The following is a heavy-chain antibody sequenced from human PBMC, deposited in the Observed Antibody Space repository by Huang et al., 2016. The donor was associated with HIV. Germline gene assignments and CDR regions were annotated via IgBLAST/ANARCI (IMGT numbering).Heavy chain of an antibody. CDR3: RGDIVVVIAATRYYFDY. V-gene: IGHV4-39*01. J-gene: IGHJ4*02. CDR1: GGSISSSSYY. CDR2: IYYSGRT. D-gene: IGHD2-15*01. Sequence: QLQLQESGSGLVKPSETLSLTCTVSGGSISSSSYYWGWIRQPPGKGLEWIGSIYYSGRTYYNPSLKSRVTISVDTSKNQCSLKMSSVTAADTAVYYCRGDIVVVIAATRYYFDYWGQGTLVTVSS.